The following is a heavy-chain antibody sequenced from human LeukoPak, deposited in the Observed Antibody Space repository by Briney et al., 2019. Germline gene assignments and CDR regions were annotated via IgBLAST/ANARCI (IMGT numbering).Heavy chain of an antibody. V-gene: IGHV4-39*01. Sequence: SETLSLTCTVSGGSISSSSYYWGWIRQPPGKGLEWIGSIYYSGSTYYNPSLKSRVTISVDTSKNQFSLKLSSVTAAETAVYYCARQGDGYNLQPQFDYWGQGTLVTVSS. CDR1: GGSISSSSYY. CDR3: ARQGDGYNLQPQFDY. J-gene: IGHJ4*02. CDR2: IYYSGST. D-gene: IGHD5-24*01.